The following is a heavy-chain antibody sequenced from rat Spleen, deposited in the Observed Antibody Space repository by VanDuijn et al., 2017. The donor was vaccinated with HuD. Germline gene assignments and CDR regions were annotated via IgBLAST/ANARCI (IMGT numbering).Heavy chain of an antibody. CDR3: ARTTYDYFDY. CDR2: ITNTGDDT. J-gene: IGHJ2*01. V-gene: IGHV5-25*01. Sequence: EVQLVESDGGLVQPGRSLKLSCVASGFTFSDYYMAWVRQAPTKGLEWVASITNTGDDTYYPDSVKGRFTISRDNAKSTLYLQMNSLRSEDTAAYYCARTTYDYFDYWGQGVMVTVSS. D-gene: IGHD2-1*01. CDR1: GFTFSDYY.